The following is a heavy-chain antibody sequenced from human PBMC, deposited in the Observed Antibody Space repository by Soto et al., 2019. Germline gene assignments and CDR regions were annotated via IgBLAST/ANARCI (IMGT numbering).Heavy chain of an antibody. D-gene: IGHD6-13*01. CDR1: GGTFSSYA. CDR3: AREGYSSSWNYYFDY. V-gene: IGHV1-69*13. J-gene: IGHJ4*02. CDR2: IIPIFGTA. Sequence: SVKVSCKASGGTFSSYAISWVRQAPGQGLEWMGGIIPIFGTANYAQKFQGRVTITADESTSTACMELSSLRSEDTAVYYCAREGYSSSWNYYFDYWGQGTLVTVSS.